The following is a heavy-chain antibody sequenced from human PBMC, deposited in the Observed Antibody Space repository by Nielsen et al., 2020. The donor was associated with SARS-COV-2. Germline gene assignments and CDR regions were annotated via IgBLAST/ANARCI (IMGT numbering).Heavy chain of an antibody. V-gene: IGHV3-30*03. D-gene: IGHD3-22*01. Sequence: WIRQPPGKGLEWVAVISYDGRDEYYGDFVKGRFTISRDNSKNTLYLQMNSLRAEDTAVYYCARESVNYYDSSGYHHTTAFDIWGQGTMVTVSS. CDR2: ISYDGRDE. J-gene: IGHJ3*02. CDR3: ARESVNYYDSSGYHHTTAFDI.